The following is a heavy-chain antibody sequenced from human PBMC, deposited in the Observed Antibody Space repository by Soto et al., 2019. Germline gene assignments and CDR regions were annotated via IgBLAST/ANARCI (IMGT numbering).Heavy chain of an antibody. CDR1: GFTFSXYA. CDR2: ISGSGGST. D-gene: IGHD3-22*01. Sequence: PGGSLRLSCAASGFTFSXYAMSWVRQAPGKGLEWVSAISGSGGSTYYADSVKGRFTISRDNYKNTLYLQMNSLRAEDTAVYYCAKEMRYYYDSSGLVGYFDYWGQGTLVTAPQ. V-gene: IGHV3-23*01. CDR3: AKEMRYYYDSSGLVGYFDY. J-gene: IGHJ4*02.